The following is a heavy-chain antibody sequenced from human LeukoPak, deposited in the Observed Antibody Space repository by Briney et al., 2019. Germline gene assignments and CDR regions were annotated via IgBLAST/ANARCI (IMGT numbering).Heavy chain of an antibody. V-gene: IGHV4-39*01. D-gene: IGHD3-16*01. CDR1: GGSISSSSYY. Sequence: SETLSLTCTVSGGSISSSSYYWGWIRQPPGKGLEWIGSIYYSGSTYYNPSLKSRVTISVDTSKNQFSLKLSSVTAADTAVYYCARGDLGSFWFDPWGQGTLVTVSS. J-gene: IGHJ5*02. CDR2: IYYSGST. CDR3: ARGDLGSFWFDP.